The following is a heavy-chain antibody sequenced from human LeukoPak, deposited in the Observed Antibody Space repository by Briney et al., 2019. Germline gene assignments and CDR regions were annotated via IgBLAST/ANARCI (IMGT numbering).Heavy chain of an antibody. Sequence: GESLKISCKGSGYSFTSYWIGWVRQMPGKGLEWMGIIHPGDSDTRYSPSFQGQVTISADKSISTAYLQWSSLKASDTAMYYCAREEYSYGYGGEYFQHWGQGTLVTVSS. D-gene: IGHD5-18*01. CDR2: IHPGDSDT. J-gene: IGHJ1*01. V-gene: IGHV5-51*01. CDR3: AREEYSYGYGGEYFQH. CDR1: GYSFTSYW.